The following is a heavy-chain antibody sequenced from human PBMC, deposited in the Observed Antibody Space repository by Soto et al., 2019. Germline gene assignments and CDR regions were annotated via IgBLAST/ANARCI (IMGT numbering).Heavy chain of an antibody. CDR1: GFSFTSYW. V-gene: IGHV5-51*01. CDR3: VKSQSGYTSSWYFD. Sequence: GESLKISCQGSGFSFTSYWIGWVRQMPGKVLEWMGLIYPRDSDTRYGPSFQGHVTFSVDKSSSTAFLQWNNLKASDTAVFYCVKSQSGYTSSWYFDWGQGXLVTVYS. J-gene: IGHJ4*02. CDR2: IYPRDSDT. D-gene: IGHD6-13*01.